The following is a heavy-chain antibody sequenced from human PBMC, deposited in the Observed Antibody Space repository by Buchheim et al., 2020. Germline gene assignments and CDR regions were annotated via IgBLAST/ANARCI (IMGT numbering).Heavy chain of an antibody. CDR3: ARDRNAAGMDV. D-gene: IGHD1-1*01. V-gene: IGHV3-11*01. CDR1: GFTYSDYY. CDR2: ISTGATNI. Sequence: QVQLVESGGGLVKPGGSLRLSCAASGFTYSDYYMSWIRQAPGKGLEWISYISTGATNIYYADSVKGRFTTSRDNAKTSLYLHMNSLRAEDTAVYFCARDRNAAGMDVWGQGTT. J-gene: IGHJ6*02.